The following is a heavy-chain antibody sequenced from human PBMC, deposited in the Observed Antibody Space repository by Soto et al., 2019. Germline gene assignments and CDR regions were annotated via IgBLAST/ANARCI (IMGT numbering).Heavy chain of an antibody. D-gene: IGHD3-16*01. Sequence: SETLSLTCTVSGGSISCSSYYWGWIRQPPGKGLEWIGSIYYSGSTYYNPSLKSRVTISVDTSKNQFSLKLSSVTAADTAVYYCARLTIRGSRRELGWYYGMDVWGQGTTVTVSS. CDR1: GGSISCSSYY. J-gene: IGHJ6*02. V-gene: IGHV4-39*01. CDR3: ARLTIRGSRRELGWYYGMDV. CDR2: IYYSGST.